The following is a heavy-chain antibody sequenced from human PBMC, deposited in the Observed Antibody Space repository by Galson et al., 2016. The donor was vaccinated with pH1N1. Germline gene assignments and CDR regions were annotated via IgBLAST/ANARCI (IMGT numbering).Heavy chain of an antibody. CDR3: ARSRDFSFDY. V-gene: IGHV3-30*04. CDR1: GFTLSCCA. CDR2: ISKDGNNG. J-gene: IGHJ4*02. D-gene: IGHD4-11*01. Sequence: SLRLSCAASGFTLSCCAMHWVRQAPGKGLECVALISKDGNNGYYADSVKGRFTISRDSSNNTQYLQMNSLRTEDTAIYYCARSRDFSFDYWGQGALVTVAS.